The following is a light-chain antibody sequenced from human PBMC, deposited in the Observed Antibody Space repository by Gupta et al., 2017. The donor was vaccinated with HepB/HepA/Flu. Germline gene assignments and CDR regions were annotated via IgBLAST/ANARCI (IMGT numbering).Light chain of an antibody. CDR1: QSVSNSY. Sequence: EIVLTQSPDTLSLSPGERVTLSCRASQSVSNSYLAWYQHKPGQAPRLLIYGTSIRATGIPDRFSGSGSGTDFTLSISRLEPEDFAVYFCQLDGASPSTFGQGTKVEIK. V-gene: IGKV3-20*01. CDR3: QLDGASPST. J-gene: IGKJ1*01. CDR2: GTS.